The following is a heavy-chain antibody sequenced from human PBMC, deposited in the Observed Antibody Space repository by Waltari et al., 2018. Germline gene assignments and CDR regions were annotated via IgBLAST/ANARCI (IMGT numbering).Heavy chain of an antibody. CDR1: GGPFSGYY. CDR3: ARDARDWEAVANTYFDS. J-gene: IGHJ4*02. V-gene: IGHV4-34*02. CDR2: VDHSGSA. D-gene: IGHD6-19*01. Sequence: QVQLQQWGAGLLKPSETLSLTCAVYGGPFSGYYWRWIRQPPGKGLEWIGEVDHSGSAKYSPYLKSRATISVDTSKKQFSLTLTSVTAADTAVYYCARDARDWEAVANTYFDSWGQGTLVAVSS.